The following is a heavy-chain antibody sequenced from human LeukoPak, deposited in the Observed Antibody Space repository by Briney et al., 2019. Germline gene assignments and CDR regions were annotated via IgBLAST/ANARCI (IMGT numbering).Heavy chain of an antibody. D-gene: IGHD2-15*01. CDR3: ARDLISGGMRGFDI. CDR1: GFTVSSNY. J-gene: IGHJ3*02. Sequence: RTGGSLRLSCAASGFTVSSNYMSWVRQAPGKGLEWVSVIYSGGSTYYADSVKGRFTISRDNSKNTLYLQMNSLRAEDTAVYYCARDLISGGMRGFDIWGQGTMVTVSS. V-gene: IGHV3-53*01. CDR2: IYSGGST.